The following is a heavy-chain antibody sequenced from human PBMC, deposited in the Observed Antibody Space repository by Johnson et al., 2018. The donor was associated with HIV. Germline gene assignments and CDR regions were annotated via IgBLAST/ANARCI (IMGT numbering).Heavy chain of an antibody. J-gene: IGHJ3*02. CDR2: ISYDGSNK. Sequence: VQLVESGGGVVQPGRSLRLSCAASGFTFSSYAMHWVRQAPGKGLEWVAVISYDGSNKYYADSVKGRFTISRDNAKNSLYLQMNSLRAEDTALYYCAKGLYGSGSYDAFDIWGQGTMVTVSS. CDR3: AKGLYGSGSYDAFDI. V-gene: IGHV3-30-3*01. CDR1: GFTFSSYA. D-gene: IGHD3-10*01.